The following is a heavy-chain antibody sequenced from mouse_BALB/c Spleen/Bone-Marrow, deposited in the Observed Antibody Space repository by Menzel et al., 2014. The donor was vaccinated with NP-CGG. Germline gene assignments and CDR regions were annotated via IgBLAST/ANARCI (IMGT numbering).Heavy chain of an antibody. CDR3: ATHYYGRFDY. Sequence: DVKLVESGGGLVKPGESLKLSCAASGFGFSSSDMSWVRQTPEKRLEWVAYISSGGGSTYYPDTVKGRFTISRDNAKNTLYLQMSSLKSEDTAMYYCATHYYGRFDYWGQGTTLTVSS. J-gene: IGHJ2*01. CDR2: ISSGGGST. CDR1: GFGFSSSD. D-gene: IGHD1-2*01. V-gene: IGHV5-12-1*01.